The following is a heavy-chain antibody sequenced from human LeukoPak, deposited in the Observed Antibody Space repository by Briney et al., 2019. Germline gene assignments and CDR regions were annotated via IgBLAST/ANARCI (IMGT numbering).Heavy chain of an antibody. Sequence: GGSLRLSCAAPGFTFSSYAMHWVRQAPGKGLEWVAVISYDGSNKYYADSVKGRFTISRDNSKNTLYLQMNSLRAEDTAVYYCAREGGGSGSYWFDPWGQGTLVTVSS. D-gene: IGHD1-26*01. CDR1: GFTFSSYA. J-gene: IGHJ5*02. CDR3: AREGGGSGSYWFDP. V-gene: IGHV3-30-3*01. CDR2: ISYDGSNK.